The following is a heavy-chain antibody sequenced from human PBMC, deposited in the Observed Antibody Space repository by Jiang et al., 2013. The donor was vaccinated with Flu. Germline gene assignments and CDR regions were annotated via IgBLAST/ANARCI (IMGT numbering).Heavy chain of an antibody. V-gene: IGHV4-31*01. CDR2: IYYSGST. D-gene: IGHD3-3*01. CDR3: ARGGYDFWSGYHIPPNWFDP. Sequence: TVSGGSISSGGYYWSWIRQHPGKGLEWIGYIYYSGSTYXNPSLKSLVTISVDTSKNQFSLKLSSVTAADTAVYYCARGGYDFWSGYHIPPNWFDPWGQGTLVTVSS. J-gene: IGHJ5*02. CDR1: GGSISSGGYY.